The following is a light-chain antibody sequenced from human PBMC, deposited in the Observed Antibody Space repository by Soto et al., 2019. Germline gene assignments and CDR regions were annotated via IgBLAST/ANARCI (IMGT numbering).Light chain of an antibody. CDR1: QSNNSW. Sequence: DIQMTQSPSTLSAYVGDRVTITCRASQSNNSWLAWYQQKPGKAPNLLIYGASSLQSGVPSRFSGSGSGTEFTLTINSLQPDDFATYYCQQYNSDSGTFGQGTKVDIK. CDR3: QQYNSDSGT. CDR2: GAS. J-gene: IGKJ1*01. V-gene: IGKV1-5*01.